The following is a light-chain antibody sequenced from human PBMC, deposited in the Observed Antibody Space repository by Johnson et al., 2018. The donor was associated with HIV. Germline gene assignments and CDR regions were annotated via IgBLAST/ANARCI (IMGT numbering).Light chain of an antibody. J-gene: IGLJ1*01. CDR2: ENH. CDR3: GTWDKSLNTGAV. Sequence: HSVLTQPPSVSAAPGQKVTISCSGSSSNIEHNYISWYQQLPGTAPKLLIYENHKRPSGIPDRFSGSKSGTSATLGITGLQTGDEADFYCGTWDKSLNTGAVLGTGTKVTVL. V-gene: IGLV1-51*02. CDR1: SSNIEHNY.